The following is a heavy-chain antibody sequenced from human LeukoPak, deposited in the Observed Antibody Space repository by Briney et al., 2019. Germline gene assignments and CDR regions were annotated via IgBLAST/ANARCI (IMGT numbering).Heavy chain of an antibody. CDR1: GFTFSSYA. Sequence: GGSLRLSCAASGFTFSSYAMSWVRQAPGKGLEWVSAISGSGGSTYYADSVKGRFTISRDNSKNTLYLQMNSLRAEDTAVYYCAKRPGLLTRGQYYYDSSGLPGLLDYWGQGTLVTVSS. CDR3: AKRPGLLTRGQYYYDSSGLPGLLDY. J-gene: IGHJ4*02. V-gene: IGHV3-23*01. D-gene: IGHD3-22*01. CDR2: ISGSGGST.